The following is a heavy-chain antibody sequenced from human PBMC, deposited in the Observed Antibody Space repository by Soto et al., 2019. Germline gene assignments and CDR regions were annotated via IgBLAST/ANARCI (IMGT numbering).Heavy chain of an antibody. CDR1: GGSFSSYY. CDR2: INHSGST. J-gene: IGHJ4*02. Sequence: QVQLQKWGAGLLKPSETLSLTCAVYGGSFSSYYWSWIRQPPGKVLEWIGEINHSGSTNYNPSLNSRVTISVDTSKNQFSLKLSSVTAADTAVYYCSRGLTTVTTVRYFDYWGQGTLVTVSS. D-gene: IGHD4-17*01. CDR3: SRGLTTVTTVRYFDY. V-gene: IGHV4-34*01.